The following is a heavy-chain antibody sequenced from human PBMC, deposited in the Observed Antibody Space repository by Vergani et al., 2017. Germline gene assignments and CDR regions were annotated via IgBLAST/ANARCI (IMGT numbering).Heavy chain of an antibody. Sequence: QVQLVQSGAEVKKPGASVKVSCKASGYTFTSYYMHWVRQARGQGLEWMGIINHSGGSTSYAQKFQGRVTMTSDTSTSTVYMELSSLRSEDTAVYYCARALAGPFDYWGQGTLVTVSS. V-gene: IGHV1-46*03. D-gene: IGHD6-19*01. CDR1: GYTFTSYY. CDR3: ARALAGPFDY. CDR2: INHSGGST. J-gene: IGHJ4*02.